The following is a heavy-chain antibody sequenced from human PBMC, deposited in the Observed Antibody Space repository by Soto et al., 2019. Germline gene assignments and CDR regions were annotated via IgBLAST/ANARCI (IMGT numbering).Heavy chain of an antibody. Sequence: QVQLQESGPGLVKPSETLSLICTVSGGSLETYYWSWIRQPPGKGLEWLGYIYSTGSTNYNPSLKSWVTMSVDTSKNQFSLRLTSVTAADTAVYYCARQGSTRNCSVGSCWDRFDYWGRGTLVTVSS. V-gene: IGHV4-59*08. CDR1: GGSLETYY. CDR3: ARQGSTRNCSVGSCWDRFDY. D-gene: IGHD2-15*01. J-gene: IGHJ4*02. CDR2: IYSTGST.